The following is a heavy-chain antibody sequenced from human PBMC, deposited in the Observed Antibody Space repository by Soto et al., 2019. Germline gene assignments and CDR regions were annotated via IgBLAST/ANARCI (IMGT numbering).Heavy chain of an antibody. Sequence: SETLSLTCTVSGGSISSYYWSWIRQPPGKGLEWIGYIYYSGSTNYNPSLKSRVTISVDTSKNQFSLKLSSVTAADTAVYYCARASVDTAMVLYFDYWGQGTLVTVSS. D-gene: IGHD5-18*01. V-gene: IGHV4-59*01. CDR3: ARASVDTAMVLYFDY. CDR2: IYYSGST. J-gene: IGHJ4*02. CDR1: GGSISSYY.